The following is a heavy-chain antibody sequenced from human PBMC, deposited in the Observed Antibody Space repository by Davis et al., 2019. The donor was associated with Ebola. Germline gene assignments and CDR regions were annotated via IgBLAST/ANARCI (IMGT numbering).Heavy chain of an antibody. CDR3: ARDAFPGDYIRWFDP. J-gene: IGHJ5*02. D-gene: IGHD4-17*01. CDR2: IFHGGTT. Sequence: MPSETLSLTCAVSGDSISSSNWWRWVRQPPGKRLEWIGEIFHGGTTNYNPSLKSRVIMSVDKSKNQFSLKLTSVTAADTAVYYCARDAFPGDYIRWFDPWGQGTQVTVSS. V-gene: IGHV4-4*02. CDR1: GDSISSSNW.